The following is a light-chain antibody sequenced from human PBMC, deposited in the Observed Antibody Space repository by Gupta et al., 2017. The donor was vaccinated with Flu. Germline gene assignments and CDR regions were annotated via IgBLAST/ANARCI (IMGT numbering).Light chain of an antibody. V-gene: IGLV2-11*01. CDR2: DVT. Sequence: QSALTQPRSVSGSPGQSVTLSCTGTSSDVGVYDYVSWYQHHPGIPPKLIIYDVTQRPAGVPDRFSGSKSGNTASLTISGHKAEDEADYFCCSYVGSYTYVFGTGTKVTVL. CDR3: CSYVGSYTYV. J-gene: IGLJ1*01. CDR1: SSDVGVYDY.